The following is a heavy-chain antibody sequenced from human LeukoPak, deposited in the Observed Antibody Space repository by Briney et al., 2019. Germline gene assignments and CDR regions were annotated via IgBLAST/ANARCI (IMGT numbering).Heavy chain of an antibody. Sequence: GGSLRLSCAASGFTFSSYAMSWVRQAPGKGLEWVSAISGSGGSTYYADSVKGRFTISRDNSKNTLYLQMNSLRAEDTAVYYCAKDRYGSGRAPLDTLNGLIDYWGQGTLVTVSS. D-gene: IGHD3-10*01. CDR2: ISGSGGST. V-gene: IGHV3-23*01. J-gene: IGHJ4*02. CDR3: AKDRYGSGRAPLDTLNGLIDY. CDR1: GFTFSSYA.